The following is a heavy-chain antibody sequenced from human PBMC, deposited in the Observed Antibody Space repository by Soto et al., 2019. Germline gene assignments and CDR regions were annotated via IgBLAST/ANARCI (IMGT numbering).Heavy chain of an antibody. Sequence: SLRLSCTASGFTFGDYAMSWFRQAPGKGLEWVGFIRSKAYGGTTEYAASVKGRFTISRDDSKSIAYLQMNSLKTEYTAVYYCTRPHSSGWYDFDYWGQGTLVTVSS. D-gene: IGHD6-19*01. J-gene: IGHJ4*02. CDR3: TRPHSSGWYDFDY. CDR2: IRSKAYGGTT. CDR1: GFTFGDYA. V-gene: IGHV3-49*03.